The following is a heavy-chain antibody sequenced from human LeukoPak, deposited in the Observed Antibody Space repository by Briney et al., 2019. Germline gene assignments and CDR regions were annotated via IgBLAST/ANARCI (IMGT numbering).Heavy chain of an antibody. CDR2: ISGSGGST. J-gene: IGHJ4*02. D-gene: IGHD3-16*02. CDR1: GFTFSSYA. V-gene: IGHV3-23*01. Sequence: HPGGSLRLSCAASGFTFSSYAMSWVRQAPGKGLEWVSAISGSGGSTYYADSVKGRFTISRDNAKNSLYLQMTSLRAEDTAVYYCARHRTASDYWGQGTLVTVSS. CDR3: ARHRTASDY.